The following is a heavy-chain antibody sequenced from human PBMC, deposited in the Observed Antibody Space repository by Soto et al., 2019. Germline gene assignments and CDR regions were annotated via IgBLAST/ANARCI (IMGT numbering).Heavy chain of an antibody. D-gene: IGHD2-15*01. CDR1: LGSVNTADYF. V-gene: IGHV4-39*02. J-gene: IGHJ1*01. Sequence: PTETLSLTCTVSLGSVNTADYFWAWIRQTPGKGQEFICCFPLSGGTFYSASLYSRVSISIHKSKNRFSLRLTSENARDTAPYFCASVVVGATRQSGSEHCGQGTLVTVSS. CDR3: ASVVVGATRQSGSEH. CDR2: FPLSGGT.